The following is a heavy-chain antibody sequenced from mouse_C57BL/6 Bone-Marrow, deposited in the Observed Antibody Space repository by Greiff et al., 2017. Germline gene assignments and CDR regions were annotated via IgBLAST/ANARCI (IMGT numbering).Heavy chain of an antibody. D-gene: IGHD1-1*01. CDR1: GYTFTSYG. J-gene: IGHJ3*01. CDR2: IYPRSGNT. Sequence: VQLQQSGAELARPGASVKLSCKASGYTFTSYGISWVKQRTGQGLEWIGEIYPRSGNTYYNEKFKGKATLNADKSSSTAYMELRSLTSEDSAVYICARSYYYGSSFWFAYWGQGTLVTVSA. CDR3: ARSYYYGSSFWFAY. V-gene: IGHV1-81*01.